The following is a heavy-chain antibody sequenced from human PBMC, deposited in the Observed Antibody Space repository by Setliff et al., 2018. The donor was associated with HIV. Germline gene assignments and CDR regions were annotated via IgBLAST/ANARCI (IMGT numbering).Heavy chain of an antibody. Sequence: ASVKVSCKASGYTFSSYSLHWVRQAPGQGLEWMGVINPHGGSTNYAQKFKGRVTMTRDTSTSTVYMELSSLRSEDTAVYYCARDTGGRITMVRGVMGALDYWGQGTLVTVSS. V-gene: IGHV1-46*01. CDR1: GYTFSSYS. J-gene: IGHJ4*02. CDR3: ARDTGGRITMVRGVMGALDY. CDR2: INPHGGST. D-gene: IGHD3-10*01.